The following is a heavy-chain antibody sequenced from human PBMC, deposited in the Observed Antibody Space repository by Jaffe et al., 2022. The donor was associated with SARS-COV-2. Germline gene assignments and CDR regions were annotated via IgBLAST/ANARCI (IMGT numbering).Heavy chain of an antibody. CDR2: IKEDGSEK. J-gene: IGHJ4*02. D-gene: IGHD2-21*02. CDR1: GFTFTTYW. Sequence: EVQLVESGGGLVQPGGSLRLSCGASGFTFTTYWMSWVRQAPGKGLEWVANIKEDGSEKNYGDSVKGRFTISRDNARSSLFLQMNSLRAEDTAVYYCARDSGDCLGCAFDYWGQGILVTVSS. CDR3: ARDSGDCLGCAFDY. V-gene: IGHV3-7*01.